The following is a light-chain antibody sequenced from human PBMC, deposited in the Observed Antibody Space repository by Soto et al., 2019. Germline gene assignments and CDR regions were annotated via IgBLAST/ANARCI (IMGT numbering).Light chain of an antibody. CDR2: DSS. CDR3: QQRSNWPPIT. CDR1: QSVSSY. J-gene: IGKJ5*01. V-gene: IGKV3-11*01. Sequence: EIVLTQSPATLYLSPEERATLSCRASQSVSSYFAWYQQKPGQAPRLLIYDSSNRATGIPARFSGSGSGTDFTLTISSLEPEDFAVYYCQQRSNWPPITFGQGTRLEMK.